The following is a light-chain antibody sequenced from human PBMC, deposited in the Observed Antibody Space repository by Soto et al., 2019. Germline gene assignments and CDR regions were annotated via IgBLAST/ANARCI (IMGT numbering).Light chain of an antibody. J-gene: IGKJ1*01. Sequence: DIQMTRSPFTLSASVGDRVTIPCRASQSISSWLAWYQQKPGKAPKLLIYDASSLESGVPSRFSGSGSGTEFTLTISSLQPDDFATYYCQQYNSYSRTFGQGTKVDIK. CDR2: DAS. V-gene: IGKV1-5*01. CDR1: QSISSW. CDR3: QQYNSYSRT.